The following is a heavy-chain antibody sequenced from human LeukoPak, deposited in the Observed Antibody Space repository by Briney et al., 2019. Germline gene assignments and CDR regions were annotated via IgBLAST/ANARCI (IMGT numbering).Heavy chain of an antibody. CDR3: AKVLLRSPYYYMDV. CDR1: GFTFSSYA. Sequence: PGGSLRLSCAASGFTFSSYAMSWVRQAPGKGLEWVSGISGSGGSTYYADSVKGRFTISRDNSKNTLYLQMNSLRAEDTAVYYCAKVLLRSPYYYMDVWGKGTTVTISS. CDR2: ISGSGGST. D-gene: IGHD3-10*01. J-gene: IGHJ6*03. V-gene: IGHV3-23*01.